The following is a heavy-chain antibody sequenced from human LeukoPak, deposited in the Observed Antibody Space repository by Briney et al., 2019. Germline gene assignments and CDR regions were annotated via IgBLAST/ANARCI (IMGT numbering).Heavy chain of an antibody. CDR1: GGSISSYY. V-gene: IGHV4-59*01. CDR3: ARGQGVGATDYYYYYMDV. Sequence: SETLSLTCTVSGGSISSYYWSWIRQPPGKGLEWIGYIYYSGSTNYNPSLKSRVTISVDTSKNQFSLKLSPVTAADTAVYYCARGQGVGATDYYYYYMDVWGKGTTVTVSS. J-gene: IGHJ6*03. CDR2: IYYSGST. D-gene: IGHD1-26*01.